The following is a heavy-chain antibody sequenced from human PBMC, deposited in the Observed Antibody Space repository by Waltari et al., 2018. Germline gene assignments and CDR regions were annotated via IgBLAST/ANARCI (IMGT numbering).Heavy chain of an antibody. CDR2: IYYSGST. J-gene: IGHJ4*02. CDR1: VGSCSRGGYY. V-gene: IGHV4-31*03. D-gene: IGHD6-13*01. Sequence: QVKLQEPGPGLVKPSMTLPLTSPFCVGSCSRGGYYWSGIRQHPGKGLEWIGYIYYSGSTYYNPSLKSRVTISVDTSKNQFSLKLSSVTAADTAMYYCARGLGSSWYVDYWGQGTLVTVSS. CDR3: ARGLGSSWYVDY.